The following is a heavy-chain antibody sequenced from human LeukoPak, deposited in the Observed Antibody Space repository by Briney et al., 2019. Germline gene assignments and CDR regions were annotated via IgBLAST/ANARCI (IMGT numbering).Heavy chain of an antibody. V-gene: IGHV3-23*01. CDR2: ISGSGGST. J-gene: IGHJ3*02. CDR1: GFTFNTYS. D-gene: IGHD3-10*02. Sequence: GGSLRLSCAASGFTFNTYSMNWVRQAPGKGLEWVSAISGSGGSTYYADSVKGRFTISRDNSKNTLYLQMNSLRAEDTAVYYCAKAMLPRKPPNAFDIWGQGTMVTVSS. CDR3: AKAMLPRKPPNAFDI.